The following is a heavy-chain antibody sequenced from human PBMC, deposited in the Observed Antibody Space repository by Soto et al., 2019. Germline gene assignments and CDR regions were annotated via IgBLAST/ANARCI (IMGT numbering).Heavy chain of an antibody. CDR2: IDPSDSQT. V-gene: IGHV5-10-1*01. CDR1: GHIFSDYW. CDR3: ARQIYDSDTGPNFQYYFDS. Sequence: PGESLKISCKGSGHIFSDYWIGWVRQKPGKGLEWMGRIDPSDSQTYYSPSFRGHVTISVTKSITTVFLQWSSLRASDTAMYYCARQIYDSDTGPNFQYYFDSWGQGTPVTVSS. D-gene: IGHD3-22*01. J-gene: IGHJ4*02.